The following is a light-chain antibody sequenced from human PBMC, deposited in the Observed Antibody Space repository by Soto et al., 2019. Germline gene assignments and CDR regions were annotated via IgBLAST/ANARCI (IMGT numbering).Light chain of an antibody. CDR3: QQYDSYPLT. CDR1: QSVSGS. V-gene: IGKV3-11*01. Sequence: EVVLTQSPAILSFSPVEKATLSCRASQSVSGSLGWYQQKPVQAPRLIIYDASVRATGIPARFSGSGSGTDFTLTISSLQPEDFATYYCQQYDSYPLTFGGGTKVDIK. CDR2: DAS. J-gene: IGKJ4*01.